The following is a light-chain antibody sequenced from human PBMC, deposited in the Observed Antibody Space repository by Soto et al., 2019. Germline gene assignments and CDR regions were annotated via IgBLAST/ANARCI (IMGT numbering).Light chain of an antibody. CDR2: EVS. V-gene: IGLV2-14*01. CDR1: SSDVGGYKY. CDR3: SSYTTNSIPVV. Sequence: QSALTQPASVSGSPGQSITISCTGTSSDVGGYKYVSWYQQHPGKAPKVMIYEVSNRPSGVSNRFSGSKSGNTASLTISGLQAEDEGDYYCSSYTTNSIPVVFGGGTKVTVL. J-gene: IGLJ2*01.